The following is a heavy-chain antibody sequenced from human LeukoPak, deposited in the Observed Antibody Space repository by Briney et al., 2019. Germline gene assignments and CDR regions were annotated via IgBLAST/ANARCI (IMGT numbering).Heavy chain of an antibody. Sequence: GGSLRLSCAASGFTFSSYGMHWVRQAPGKGLEWVAVIWYDGSNKYYVDSVKGRFTISRDNSKNMLYLQMNSLGAEDTAVYYCARVEGRFYGSGSYRGFDYWGQGTLVTVSS. CDR3: ARVEGRFYGSGSYRGFDY. J-gene: IGHJ4*02. D-gene: IGHD3-10*01. CDR1: GFTFSSYG. V-gene: IGHV3-33*01. CDR2: IWYDGSNK.